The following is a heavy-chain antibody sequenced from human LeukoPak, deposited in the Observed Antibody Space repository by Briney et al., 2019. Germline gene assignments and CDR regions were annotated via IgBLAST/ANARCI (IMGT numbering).Heavy chain of an antibody. CDR1: GFTFRIYC. Sequence: PGGSLRLSCAASGFTFRIYCMHWVRDAPGRGVEWVAYIRYNVRNKYYAEYVKGRFTISRDNSKNTLYVQMSSLTSEDTAVYYCAKPGNIGSGSRPGRLYYFDYWGQGTLVTVSS. D-gene: IGHD3-10*01. CDR2: IRYNVRNK. J-gene: IGHJ4*02. CDR3: AKPGNIGSGSRPGRLYYFDY. V-gene: IGHV3-30*02.